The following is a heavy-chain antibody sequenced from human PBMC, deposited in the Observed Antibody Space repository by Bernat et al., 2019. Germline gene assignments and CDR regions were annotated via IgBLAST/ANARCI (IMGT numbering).Heavy chain of an antibody. Sequence: QVQLQESGPGLVKPSQTLSLTCTVSGGSISSGDYYWNWIRQHPGKGLEWIGYINYSGRTYYNPSLKSRVSISLDTSKNQFSLKLSSVTAADTAVYYCARVVKSSWHNDYWGQGTLVIVSS. V-gene: IGHV4-31*03. D-gene: IGHD6-13*01. CDR3: ARVVKSSWHNDY. CDR2: INYSGRT. CDR1: GGSISSGDYY. J-gene: IGHJ4*02.